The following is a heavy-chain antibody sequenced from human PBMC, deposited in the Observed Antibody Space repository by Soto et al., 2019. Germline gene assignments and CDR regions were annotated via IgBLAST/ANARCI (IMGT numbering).Heavy chain of an antibody. J-gene: IGHJ5*02. CDR1: GFTFSSYA. D-gene: IGHD6-6*01. V-gene: IGHV3-30-3*01. CDR3: AREPLPSSSSFFYNWLDP. CDR2: ISYDGSNK. Sequence: FLRLSCAASGFTFSSYAMHLVRQAPGKGLEWVAVISYDGSNKYYADSVKGRFTISRDNSKNTLYLQMNSLRAEDTAVYYCAREPLPSSSSFFYNWLDPWGQGTLVTVSS.